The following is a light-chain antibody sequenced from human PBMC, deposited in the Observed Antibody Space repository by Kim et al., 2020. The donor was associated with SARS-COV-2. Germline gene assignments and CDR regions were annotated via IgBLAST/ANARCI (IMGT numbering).Light chain of an antibody. J-gene: IGKJ4*01. V-gene: IGKV3-11*01. CDR2: DAS. CDR1: QSVDSY. Sequence: LFPGERATLSCRASQSVDSYLAWYQHKPGQAPRLLIYDASNRATGIPARFSGRGSGTDFTLTISSLEPEDFAVYYCQQRSNWPLTFGGGTKVDIK. CDR3: QQRSNWPLT.